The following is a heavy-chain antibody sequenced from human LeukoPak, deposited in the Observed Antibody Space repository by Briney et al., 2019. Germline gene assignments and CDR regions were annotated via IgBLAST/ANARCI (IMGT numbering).Heavy chain of an antibody. J-gene: IGHJ6*04. Sequence: SETLSLTCTVSGGSISSYYWSWIRQPPGKGLDWIGYIYHSGSTNYNPSLKSRVTISVDTSKNQFSLKLSSVTAADTAVYYCAREVYSSSWYVMDVWGKGTTVTVSS. V-gene: IGHV4-59*01. D-gene: IGHD6-13*01. CDR3: AREVYSSSWYVMDV. CDR1: GGSISSYY. CDR2: IYHSGST.